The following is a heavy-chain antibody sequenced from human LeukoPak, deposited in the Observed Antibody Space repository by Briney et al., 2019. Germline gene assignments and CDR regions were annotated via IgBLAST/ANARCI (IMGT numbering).Heavy chain of an antibody. D-gene: IGHD3-10*01. J-gene: IGHJ6*02. CDR1: GGSISSSNW. Sequence: SETLSLTCAVSGGSISSSNWWSWVRQPPGKGLEWIGEIYHSGSTNYNPSLKSRVTISVDKSKNQFSLKLSSVTAADTAVYYCARGLLGWFALMDVWGQGTTVTVSS. CDR3: ARGLLGWFALMDV. CDR2: IYHSGST. V-gene: IGHV4-4*02.